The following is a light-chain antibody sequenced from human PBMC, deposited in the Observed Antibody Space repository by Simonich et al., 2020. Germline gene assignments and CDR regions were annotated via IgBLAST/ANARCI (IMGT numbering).Light chain of an antibody. CDR2: WAS. V-gene: IGKV4-1*01. J-gene: IGKJ3*01. CDR3: QQYYSTPFT. Sequence: DIVMTQSPDSLAVSLGERATINCKSSQSVLYSSNNKNYLAWYQQKPGQPPKLLFYWASTRESGVPDRFRGSGSGTDFTLTISSLQAEDVAVYYCQQYYSTPFTFGPGTKVDIK. CDR1: QSVLYSSNNKNY.